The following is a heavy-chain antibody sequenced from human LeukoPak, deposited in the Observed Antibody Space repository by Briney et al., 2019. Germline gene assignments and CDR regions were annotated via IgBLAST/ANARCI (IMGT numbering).Heavy chain of an antibody. Sequence: ASVKASCKASGYTFTGYYMHWVRQAPGQGLEWMGWINPNSGGTNYAQKFQGRVTMTGDTSISTAYMELSRLRSDDTAVYYCARKGGYYDSSGYALDYRGQGTLVTVSS. J-gene: IGHJ4*02. CDR2: INPNSGGT. V-gene: IGHV1-2*02. D-gene: IGHD3-22*01. CDR1: GYTFTGYY. CDR3: ARKGGYYDSSGYALDY.